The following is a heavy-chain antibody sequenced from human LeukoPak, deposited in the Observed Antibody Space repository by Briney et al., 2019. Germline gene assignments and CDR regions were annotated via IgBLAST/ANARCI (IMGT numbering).Heavy chain of an antibody. D-gene: IGHD2-2*01. CDR3: ARWAEYQLPFSYYYMDV. CDR1: GDSVTNYD. V-gene: IGHV4-4*09. CDR2: IYARGST. Sequence: SETLSLTCTVSGDSVTNYDWSWIRQAPGKGLEWIGNIYARGSTTYSPSLKSRVTTSIDTSKNHFSLRLTSVTAADAAVYYCARWAEYQLPFSYYYMDVWGEGTTVTVSS. J-gene: IGHJ6*03.